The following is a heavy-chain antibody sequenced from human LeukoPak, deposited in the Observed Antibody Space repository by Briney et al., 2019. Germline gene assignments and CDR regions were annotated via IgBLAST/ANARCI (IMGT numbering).Heavy chain of an antibody. J-gene: IGHJ6*02. CDR2: INHSGST. CDR1: GGSFSGYY. V-gene: IGHV4-34*01. Sequence: PSETLSLTCAVYGGSFSGYYWSWIRQPPGKGLEWIGEINHSGSTNYNPSLKSRVTISVDTSKNQFSLKLSSVTAADTAVYYCAGSNPYDGYDGMDVWGQGTTVTVSS. CDR3: AGSNPYDGYDGMDV. D-gene: IGHD1-1*01.